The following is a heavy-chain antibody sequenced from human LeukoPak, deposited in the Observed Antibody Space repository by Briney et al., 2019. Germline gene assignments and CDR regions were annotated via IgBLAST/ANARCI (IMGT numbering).Heavy chain of an antibody. CDR3: AKDLFYYRAGIVGATLDY. J-gene: IGHJ4*02. CDR2: VSGSGGST. CDR1: GFTFSSYA. Sequence: PGGSLRLSCAASGFTFSSYAMSWVRQAPGKGLEWVSAVSGSGGSTYYADSVKGRFTISRDNSKNTLYLQMNSLRAEDTAVYYCAKDLFYYRAGIVGATLDYWRQGTLVTVSS. V-gene: IGHV3-23*01. D-gene: IGHD1-26*01.